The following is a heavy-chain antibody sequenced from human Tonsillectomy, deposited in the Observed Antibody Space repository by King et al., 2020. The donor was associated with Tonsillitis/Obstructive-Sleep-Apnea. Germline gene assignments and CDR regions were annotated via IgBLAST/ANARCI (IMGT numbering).Heavy chain of an antibody. V-gene: IGHV3-74*01. CDR1: RFTFSNYW. J-gene: IGHJ3*02. D-gene: IGHD3-3*01. CDR2: ITSDGTRT. CDR3: AREVTISAYAFDI. Sequence: VQLVESGGGLVQPGGSLRLSCAASRFTFSNYWMHWVRQEPGKGLVWVSRITSDGTRTTYADSVNGRFTISRDNAKNTLYLQMNSLRADDTAVYYCAREVTISAYAFDIWGQGTMVTVSS.